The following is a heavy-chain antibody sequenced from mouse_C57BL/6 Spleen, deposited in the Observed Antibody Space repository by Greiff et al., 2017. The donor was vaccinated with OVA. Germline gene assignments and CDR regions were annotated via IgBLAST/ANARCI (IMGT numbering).Heavy chain of an antibody. CDR3: ARAGLLAQSCYAMDY. Sequence: QVQLQQSGAELMKPGASVKLSCKATGYTFPGYWIEWVKQRPGHGLEWIGEILPGSGSTNYNEKFKGKATFTADTSSNTAYMQLSSLTTEYSAIYYCARAGLLAQSCYAMDYWGQGTSVTGSS. V-gene: IGHV1-9*01. CDR2: ILPGSGST. D-gene: IGHD2-10*01. CDR1: GYTFPGYW. J-gene: IGHJ4*01.